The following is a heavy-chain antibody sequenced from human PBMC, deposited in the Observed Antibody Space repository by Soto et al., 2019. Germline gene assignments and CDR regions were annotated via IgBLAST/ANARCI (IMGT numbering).Heavy chain of an antibody. Sequence: QVQLVQSGAEVKKPGSSVKVSCTASGGSLRNSVISWVRQAPAKRLEWIGGVIPILGTANYAQKFQGRVTMTADEAISTAYMDLSSLRPDDTAVYYCARVGHCGHWGPGTQVIVSS. CDR2: VIPILGTA. D-gene: IGHD2-21*01. V-gene: IGHV1-69*19. CDR1: GGSLRNSV. J-gene: IGHJ4*02. CDR3: ARVGHCGH.